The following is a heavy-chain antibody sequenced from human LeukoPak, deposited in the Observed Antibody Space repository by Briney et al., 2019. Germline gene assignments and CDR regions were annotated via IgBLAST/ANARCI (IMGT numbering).Heavy chain of an antibody. D-gene: IGHD4-17*01. V-gene: IGHV4-39*01. CDR3: ARHRNEYDYGDYQVIDY. J-gene: IGHJ4*02. CDR2: IYYGGST. Sequence: SETPSHTSTVSGGSIISSSYYCGWIRLPPGEGLGWIRSIYYGGSTYYNPSLKSQVTISVDTSKNQFSLKLSSVTSADTAVYCCARHRNEYDYGDYQVIDYWGQGTLVTVSS. CDR1: GGSIISSSYY.